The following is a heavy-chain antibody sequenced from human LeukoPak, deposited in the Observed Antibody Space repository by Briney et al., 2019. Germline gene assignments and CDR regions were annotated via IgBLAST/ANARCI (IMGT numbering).Heavy chain of an antibody. CDR3: ARDRAANQDWVEFDP. CDR1: GFIFSSYA. V-gene: IGHV3-23*01. Sequence: GGSLRLSCAAPGFIFSSYAMIWVRQAPGKGLEWVGLIRDSGEAFYADFARGRFAISGDESENTLYLQMNSLRVEDMAVYFCARDRAANQDWVEFDPWGQGTPVIVSS. D-gene: IGHD3/OR15-3a*01. CDR2: IRDSGEA. J-gene: IGHJ5*02.